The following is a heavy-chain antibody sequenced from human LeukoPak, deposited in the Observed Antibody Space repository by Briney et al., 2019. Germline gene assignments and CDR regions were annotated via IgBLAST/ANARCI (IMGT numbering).Heavy chain of an antibody. J-gene: IGHJ4*02. D-gene: IGHD3-10*01. Sequence: GGSLRLSCAASGFTFSSYTMSWVRQAPGKGLEWVSAISGSGVNTYYADSVKGRFTISRDNSKNTLYLQTNSLRAEDTATYYCAKEGYGSGSYLYNWGQGTLVTVSS. CDR1: GFTFSSYT. CDR3: AKEGYGSGSYLYN. CDR2: ISGSGVNT. V-gene: IGHV3-23*01.